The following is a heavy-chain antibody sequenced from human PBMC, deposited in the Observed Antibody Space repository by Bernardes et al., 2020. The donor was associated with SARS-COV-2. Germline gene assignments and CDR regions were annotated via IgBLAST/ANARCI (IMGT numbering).Heavy chain of an antibody. CDR1: GYTFTGHY. CDR3: ARDGEWQRSTCYDY. Sequence: ASVKVSCKASGYTFTGHYIHWVRQAPGKGLEWMGWINPNRGGTNYAQKFQGRVTMTRDTSISTAYMELSRLRSDDTAVYYCARDGEWQRSTCYDYWGQGTLVTVSS. V-gene: IGHV1-2*02. CDR2: INPNRGGT. D-gene: IGHD5-12*01. J-gene: IGHJ4*02.